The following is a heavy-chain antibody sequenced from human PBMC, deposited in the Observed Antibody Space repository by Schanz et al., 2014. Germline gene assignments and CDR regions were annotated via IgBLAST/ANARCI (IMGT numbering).Heavy chain of an antibody. J-gene: IGHJ4*02. CDR1: GGTFVTFF. CDR2: ISPLLGVA. V-gene: IGHV1-69*04. CDR3: ATCSGGTCHAKPGLDN. D-gene: IGHD2-15*01. Sequence: QVHLVQSGAEVKEPGSSVKVSCKPSGGTFVTFFFTWVRQAPGQGPQWMGRISPLLGVANYAQEFQGRLTITAEAYTSTAYMQLSSRRSEDTAVYYCATCSGGTCHAKPGLDNWGQGTLVTVSS.